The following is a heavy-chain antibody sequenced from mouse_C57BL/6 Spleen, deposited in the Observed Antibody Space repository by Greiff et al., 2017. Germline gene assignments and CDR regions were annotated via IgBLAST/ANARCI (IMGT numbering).Heavy chain of an antibody. CDR3: ARKGGSSPFDY. Sequence: QVQLQQPGAELVMPGASVKLSCKASGYTFTSYWMHWVKQRPGQGLEWIGEILPGSGSTNYNEKFKGKATFTADTSSNTAYMQLSSLTTEDSAIYYCARKGGSSPFDYWGQGTTLTVSS. J-gene: IGHJ2*01. CDR1: GYTFTSYW. CDR2: ILPGSGST. V-gene: IGHV1-9*01. D-gene: IGHD1-1*01.